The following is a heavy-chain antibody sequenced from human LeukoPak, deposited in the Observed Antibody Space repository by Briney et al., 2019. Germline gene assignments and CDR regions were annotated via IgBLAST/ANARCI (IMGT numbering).Heavy chain of an antibody. CDR2: INDNGGTT. D-gene: IGHD6-19*01. CDR3: AKWDSSAWYDY. V-gene: IGHV3-23*01. Sequence: PGGSLRLSCAASGFTFSSYAMSWVRQAPGKGLEWVSTINDNGGTTYYADSVKGRFTISRDNSRNTLYLQMNSLRARDTAIYYCAKWDSSAWYDYWGQGTLVTVSS. J-gene: IGHJ4*02. CDR1: GFTFSSYA.